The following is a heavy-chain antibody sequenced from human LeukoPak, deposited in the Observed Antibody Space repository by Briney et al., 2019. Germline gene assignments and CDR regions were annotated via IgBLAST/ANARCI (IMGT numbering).Heavy chain of an antibody. D-gene: IGHD6-13*01. Sequence: GGFLRLSCAASGFTFSSYGMHWVRQAPGKGLEWVAVIWYDGSNKYYADSVKGRFTISRDNSKNTLYLQMNSLRAEDTAVYYCAREEAAGTFTSYYYYGMDVWGQGTTVTVSS. V-gene: IGHV3-33*01. CDR3: AREEAAGTFTSYYYYGMDV. CDR1: GFTFSSYG. CDR2: IWYDGSNK. J-gene: IGHJ6*02.